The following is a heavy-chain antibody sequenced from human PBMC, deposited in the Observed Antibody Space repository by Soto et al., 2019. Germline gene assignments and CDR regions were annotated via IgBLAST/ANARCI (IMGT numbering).Heavy chain of an antibody. V-gene: IGHV4-30-2*01. D-gene: IGHD2-2*01. J-gene: IGHJ5*02. CDR2: IYHSGST. CDR1: GGSISSGGYS. CDR3: ARVPTP. Sequence: QLQLQESGSGLVKPSQTLSLTCAVSGGSISSGGYSWSWIRQPPGKGLEWIGYIYHSGSTYYNPSLTRRVALSVDRPKNQFSLTLSSVTAADTPVYYCARVPTPWGQGTLVTVYS.